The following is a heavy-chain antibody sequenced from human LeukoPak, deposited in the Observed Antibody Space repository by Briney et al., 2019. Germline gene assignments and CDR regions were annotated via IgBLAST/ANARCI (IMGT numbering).Heavy chain of an antibody. CDR1: GFAFSNYA. CDR3: AKHICTSPRCLLYSDS. Sequence: GGSLRLSCSTSGFAFSNYAMSWFRQAPGKGLEWVSGISGVNTYYADSVKGRFTISRDNSKNVLYLQMSRLRAEDTAVYYCAKHICTSPRCLLYSDSWGQGTLVTVSS. V-gene: IGHV3-23*01. CDR2: ISGVNT. D-gene: IGHD2-8*01. J-gene: IGHJ4*02.